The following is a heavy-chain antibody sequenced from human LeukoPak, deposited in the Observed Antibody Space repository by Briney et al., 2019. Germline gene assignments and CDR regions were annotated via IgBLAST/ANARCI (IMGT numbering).Heavy chain of an antibody. CDR3: ARGSFDY. CDR1: GFIVSSNY. V-gene: IGHV3-66*01. CDR2: IYSGGST. J-gene: IGHJ4*02. Sequence: GSLRLSCAASGFIVSSNYMSWVRQAPGKGLQWVSIIYSGGSTSYADSVNDRFTISRDNFKNTVYLQVNSLRAEDTAVYYCARGSFDYWGQGTLVTVSS.